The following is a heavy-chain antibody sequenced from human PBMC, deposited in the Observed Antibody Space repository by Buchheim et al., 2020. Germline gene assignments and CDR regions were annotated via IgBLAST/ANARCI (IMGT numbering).Heavy chain of an antibody. CDR2: IGVGGDT. D-gene: IGHD1-7*01. Sequence: EVQLVESGGGLVEPGGSLRLSCAASGFTFSNYEMHWVRQVIGKGLEWVSTIGVGGDTYYPGSVKGRFTFSRENAKNYMYLQMNSLRAGETAVYYCSRGAGELELRTMDVWGQGTT. CDR1: GFTFSNYE. CDR3: SRGAGELELRTMDV. V-gene: IGHV3-13*04. J-gene: IGHJ6*02.